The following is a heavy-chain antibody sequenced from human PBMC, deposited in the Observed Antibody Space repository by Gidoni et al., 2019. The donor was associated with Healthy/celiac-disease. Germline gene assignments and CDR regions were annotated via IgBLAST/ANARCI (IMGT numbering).Heavy chain of an antibody. CDR3: AKDFSGNYSLNY. CDR2: ISYDGSNK. D-gene: IGHD1-26*01. CDR1: GFTFSSYG. J-gene: IGHJ4*02. Sequence: QVQLVESGGGVVQPGRSLRLSCAASGFTFSSYGMHWVRQAPGKGLEWVAVISYDGSNKYYADSVKGRFTISRDNSKNTLYLQMNSLRAEDTAVYYCAKDFSGNYSLNYWGQGTLVTVSS. V-gene: IGHV3-30*18.